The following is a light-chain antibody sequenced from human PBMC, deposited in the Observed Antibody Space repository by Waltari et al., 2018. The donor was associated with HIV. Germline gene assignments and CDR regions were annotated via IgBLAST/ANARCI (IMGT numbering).Light chain of an antibody. J-gene: IGKJ3*01. CDR3: LQLNTYPPL. V-gene: IGKV1-17*01. CDR1: QGIGND. CDR2: GVS. Sequence: VGDRVTITCRASQGIGNDLGWYQQKPGKAPKRLIYGVSNLQSGVPSRFSGSGSGTEFTLTISSLQPEDFATYYCLQLNTYPPLFGPGTKVEIK.